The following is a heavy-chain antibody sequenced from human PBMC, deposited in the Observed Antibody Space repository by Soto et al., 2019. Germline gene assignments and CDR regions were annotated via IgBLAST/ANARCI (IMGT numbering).Heavy chain of an antibody. CDR3: ARRAV. J-gene: IGHJ6*02. Sequence: EVQLVESGGGLVQPGGSLRLSCAASGFTFSTYSMNWVRQAPGKGLEWISYITTSSSTIYYADSVKGRFTISRDNAKHSLYLQKNSLIVEDTAEYYCARRAVWGQGITDTVS. CDR2: ITTSSSTI. CDR1: GFTFSTYS. V-gene: IGHV3-48*01.